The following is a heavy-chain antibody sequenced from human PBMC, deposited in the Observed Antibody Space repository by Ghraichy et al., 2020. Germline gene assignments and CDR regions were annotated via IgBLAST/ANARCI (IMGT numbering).Heavy chain of an antibody. J-gene: IGHJ3*02. CDR1: GGSISSYY. CDR2: IYYSGST. D-gene: IGHD2-15*01. Sequence: SETLSLTCTVSGGSISSYYWSWIRQPPGKGLEWIGYIYYSGSTNYNPSLKSRVTISVDTSKNQFSLKLSSVTAADTAVYYCARSGRGQGYCSGGSCHTDAFDIWGQGTMVTVSS. V-gene: IGHV4-59*01. CDR3: ARSGRGQGYCSGGSCHTDAFDI.